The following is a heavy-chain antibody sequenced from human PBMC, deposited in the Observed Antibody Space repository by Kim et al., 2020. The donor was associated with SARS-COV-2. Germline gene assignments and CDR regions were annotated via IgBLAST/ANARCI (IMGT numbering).Heavy chain of an antibody. J-gene: IGHJ4*02. CDR2: IYPGDSDT. CDR3: ARSTGSYYDPFDY. V-gene: IGHV5-51*01. Sequence: GESLKISCKDSGYSFVTYWIGWVRQMPGKGLEWMGIIYPGDSDTRYNPSFQGQVIISVDKSINTAYLQWSSLKASDTAIYYCARSTGSYYDPFDYWGQGTLVTVSS. CDR1: GYSFVTYW. D-gene: IGHD1-26*01.